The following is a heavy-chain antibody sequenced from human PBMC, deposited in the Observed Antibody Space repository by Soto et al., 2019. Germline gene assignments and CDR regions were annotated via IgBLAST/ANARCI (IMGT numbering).Heavy chain of an antibody. J-gene: IGHJ4*02. V-gene: IGHV4-34*01. CDR1: GGSFSGYY. CDR2: INHSGST. CDR3: ARVFGRGYSYGFSPRLDY. Sequence: SETLSLTCAVYGGSFSGYYWSWIRQPPGKGLEWIGEINHSGSTNYNPSLKSRVTISVDTSKNQFSLKLSSVTAADTAVYYCARVFGRGYSYGFSPRLDYWGQGTLVTVSS. D-gene: IGHD5-18*01.